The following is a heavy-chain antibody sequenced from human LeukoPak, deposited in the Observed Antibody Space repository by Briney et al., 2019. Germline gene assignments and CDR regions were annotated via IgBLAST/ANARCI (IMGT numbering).Heavy chain of an antibody. V-gene: IGHV5-51*01. CDR3: ARIATMVRGVIIALDY. Sequence: GESLKISCXGSGYSFTSYWIGWVRQMAGKGLEWMGIIYPGDSDTRYSPSFQGQVTISADKSISTAYLQWSSLKASDTAMYYCARIATMVRGVIIALDYWGQGTLVTVSS. CDR1: GYSFTSYW. J-gene: IGHJ4*02. D-gene: IGHD3-10*01. CDR2: IYPGDSDT.